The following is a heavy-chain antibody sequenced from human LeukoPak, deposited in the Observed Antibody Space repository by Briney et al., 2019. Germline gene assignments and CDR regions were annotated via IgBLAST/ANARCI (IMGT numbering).Heavy chain of an antibody. V-gene: IGHV4-39*07. Sequence: SETLSLTCTVSGGSISSSTYYWGWIRQPPGKGLEWIGSMYYSSGNTYYNPSLKSRVTISVDTSTNQFSLKLSSVTAADTAVYYCARGRGEGRGIAMVRGVRAPSYNWFDPWGHGTQVTVSS. CDR2: MYYSSGNT. D-gene: IGHD3-10*01. CDR1: GGSISSSTYY. CDR3: ARGRGEGRGIAMVRGVRAPSYNWFDP. J-gene: IGHJ5*02.